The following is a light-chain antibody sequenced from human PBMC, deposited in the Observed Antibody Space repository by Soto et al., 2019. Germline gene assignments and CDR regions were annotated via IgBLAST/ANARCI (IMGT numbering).Light chain of an antibody. CDR3: QSYDSSLSGSWV. CDR1: SSNIGAGYD. V-gene: IGLV1-40*01. CDR2: GNA. J-gene: IGLJ3*02. Sequence: QPVLTQPPSVSGAPGQGVTISCTGSSSNIGAGYDVHWYQQLPGTSPKLLIFGNANRPSGVPDRFSGSKSGTSASLAIAGLQAEDEADYYCQSYDSSLSGSWVFGGGTQLTVL.